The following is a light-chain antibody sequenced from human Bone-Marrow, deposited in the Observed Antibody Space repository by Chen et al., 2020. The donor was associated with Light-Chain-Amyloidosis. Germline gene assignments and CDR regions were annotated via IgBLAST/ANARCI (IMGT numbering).Light chain of an antibody. Sequence: DIQLTQSPSFLSASVGDRVTITCRASQDIRNYLAWYQQKPGKAPNLLIYGASTLQSGVPSRFSGSGTGTEFTLTISGLQPEEFATYYCQQLTSDPRTFGQGTKVEIK. J-gene: IGKJ1*01. CDR1: QDIRNY. V-gene: IGKV1-9*01. CDR2: GAS. CDR3: QQLTSDPRT.